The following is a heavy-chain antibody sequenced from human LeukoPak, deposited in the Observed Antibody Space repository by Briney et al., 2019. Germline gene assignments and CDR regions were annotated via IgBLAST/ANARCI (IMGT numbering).Heavy chain of an antibody. CDR3: VRETKQLEKTA. CDR1: GGSISSGSYY. Sequence: SETLSLTCTVSGGSISSGSYYWSWIRHPAGKGLEWIGRIYTSGSTNYNPSLKSRVTISVDTSKNQFSLKLSSVTAADTAVYYCVRETKQLEKTAWGQGTLVTVSS. V-gene: IGHV4-61*02. J-gene: IGHJ5*02. D-gene: IGHD1-1*01. CDR2: IYTSGST.